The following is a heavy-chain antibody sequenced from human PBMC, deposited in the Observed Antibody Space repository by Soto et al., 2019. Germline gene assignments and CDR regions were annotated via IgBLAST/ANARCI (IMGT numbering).Heavy chain of an antibody. CDR3: ARDLDASGSEYTDY. V-gene: IGHV1-18*01. D-gene: IGHD3-10*01. CDR2: ISPYKGNT. J-gene: IGHJ4*02. Sequence: QVQLVQSGAEVKKPGASVKVSCKASGYPFSSIGISWVRQAPGQGLEGMGWISPYKGNTHYAQGLQGRVTMTKDTSTSTAYMELRSLRSDDTAVYYCARDLDASGSEYTDYWGQGTLVTVSS. CDR1: GYPFSSIG.